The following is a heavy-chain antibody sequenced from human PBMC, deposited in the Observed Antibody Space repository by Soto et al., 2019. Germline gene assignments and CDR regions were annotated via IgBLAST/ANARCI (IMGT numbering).Heavy chain of an antibody. D-gene: IGHD4-17*01. CDR2: ISGSGGST. CDR1: GFTFSSYA. J-gene: IGHJ4*02. V-gene: IGHV3-23*01. Sequence: EVQLLESGGGLVQPGGSLRLSCAASGFTFSSYAMSWVRQAPGKGLEWVSAISGSGGSTYYADSVKGRFTISRDNSKNTLYLQMNSLRAEDTAVYYCAKGRGDYGGGFDYWGQATLVTVSS. CDR3: AKGRGDYGGGFDY.